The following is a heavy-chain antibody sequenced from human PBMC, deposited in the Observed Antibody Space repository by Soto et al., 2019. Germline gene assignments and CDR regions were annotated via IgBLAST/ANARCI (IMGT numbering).Heavy chain of an antibody. CDR3: AREFVVVAALPFGGRMDV. J-gene: IGHJ6*02. V-gene: IGHV1-69*08. CDR2: IIPILGIA. D-gene: IGHD2-15*01. CDR1: GGTFSSYT. Sequence: QVQLVQSGAELKKPGSSVKVSCKASGGTFSSYTISWVRQAPGQGLEWMGRIIPILGIANYAQKFQGRVTITADKSTSTAYMELSSLRSEDTAVYYCAREFVVVAALPFGGRMDVWGQGTTVTVSS.